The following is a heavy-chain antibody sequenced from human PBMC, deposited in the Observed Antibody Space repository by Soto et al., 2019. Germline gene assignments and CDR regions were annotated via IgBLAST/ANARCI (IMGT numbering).Heavy chain of an antibody. CDR2: IYYSGST. V-gene: IGHV4-31*03. CDR1: GGSISSGGYY. J-gene: IGHJ5*02. CDR3: ARSRPPVRTYYYGSGSPSNWFDP. Sequence: SETLSLTCTVSGGSISSGGYYWSWIRQHPGKGLEWIGYIYYSGSTYYNPSLKSRVTISVDTSKNQFSLKLSSVTAADTAVYYCARSRPPVRTYYYGSGSPSNWFDPWGQGTLVTVSS. D-gene: IGHD3-10*01.